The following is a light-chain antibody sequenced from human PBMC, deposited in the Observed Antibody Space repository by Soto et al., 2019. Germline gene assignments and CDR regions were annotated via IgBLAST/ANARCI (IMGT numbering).Light chain of an antibody. Sequence: EIVLTQSPGTLSLSPGERATLSCRASQSVSSSYLAWYQQKPCQAPSLLIYDASNRATGIPARFSGSGSGTDFTLTISSLEPEDFAVYYCQQRSNWPRGTFGQGTKVDI. CDR3: QQRSNWPRGT. CDR2: DAS. V-gene: IGKV3-11*01. CDR1: QSVSSSY. J-gene: IGKJ1*01.